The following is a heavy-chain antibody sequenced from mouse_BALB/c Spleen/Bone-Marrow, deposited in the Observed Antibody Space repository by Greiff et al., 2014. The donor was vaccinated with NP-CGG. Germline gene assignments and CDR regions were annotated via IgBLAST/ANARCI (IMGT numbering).Heavy chain of an antibody. Sequence: VQRVESGPGLVAPSQSLSITCTVSGFSLTNYGVHWVRQPPGKGLEWLGVIWADGSTNYNSALMSRLSISKDNSKSQVFSKMNSLQTDDTAMYYCARSTTATGAMDYWGQGTSVTVSS. CDR2: IWADGST. J-gene: IGHJ4*01. D-gene: IGHD1-2*01. CDR1: GFSLTNYG. CDR3: ARSTTATGAMDY. V-gene: IGHV2-9*02.